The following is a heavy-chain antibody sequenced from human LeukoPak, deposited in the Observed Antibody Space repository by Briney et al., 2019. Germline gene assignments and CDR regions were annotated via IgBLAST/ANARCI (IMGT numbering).Heavy chain of an antibody. CDR1: GFTFSSYS. CDR3: AREVGSSSRNWFDP. D-gene: IGHD6-13*01. CDR2: ISSSSSTI. V-gene: IGHV3-48*04. J-gene: IGHJ5*02. Sequence: GGSLRLSCAASGFTFSSYSMNWVRQAPGKGLEWVSYISSSSSTIYYADSVKGRFTISRDNAKNSLYLQMNSLRAEDTAVYYCAREVGSSSRNWFDPWGQGTLATVSS.